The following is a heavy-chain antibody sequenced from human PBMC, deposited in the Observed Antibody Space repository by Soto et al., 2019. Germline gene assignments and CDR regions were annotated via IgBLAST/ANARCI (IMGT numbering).Heavy chain of an antibody. V-gene: IGHV1-69*12. J-gene: IGHJ6*02. CDR2: IIPIFGTA. CDR3: ARDRIRRAAGTWEYYYYGMDV. Sequence: QVQLVQSGAEVKKPGSSVKVSCKASGGTFSSYAISWVRQAPGQGLEWMGGIIPIFGTANYAQKFQGRVTITADESTSTAYMELSSLRSEDTAVYYCARDRIRRAAGTWEYYYYGMDVWGQGTTVTVSS. D-gene: IGHD6-13*01. CDR1: GGTFSSYA.